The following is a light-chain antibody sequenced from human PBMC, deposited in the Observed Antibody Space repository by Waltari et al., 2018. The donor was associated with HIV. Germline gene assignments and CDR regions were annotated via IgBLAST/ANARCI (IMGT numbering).Light chain of an antibody. CDR1: SSDVGGYNF. Sequence: QSALTQPASLSGSPGQSITISCTGTSSDVGGYNFVFWYQQHPGKAPKLIIYEVSNRPSGVSDRFSGSKSGNTASLIISGLQAEDEGDYYCSSYTSSTILGVFGGGTKVTVL. CDR3: SSYTSSTILGV. J-gene: IGLJ3*02. CDR2: EVS. V-gene: IGLV2-14*01.